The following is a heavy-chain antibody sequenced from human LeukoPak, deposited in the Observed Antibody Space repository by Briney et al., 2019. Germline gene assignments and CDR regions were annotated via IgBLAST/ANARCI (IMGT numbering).Heavy chain of an antibody. CDR1: GFTFSSYA. CDR3: AKGYYYDSSGYPIDY. J-gene: IGHJ4*02. Sequence: PGGSLRLSCAASGFTFSSYAMSWVRQAPGKGLEWVSAISGSGGSTYYADSVKGRFTISRDNSKNTLYLQMNSLRAEDTAVYYCAKGYYYDSSGYPIDYWGQGTLATVSS. CDR2: ISGSGGST. D-gene: IGHD3-22*01. V-gene: IGHV3-23*01.